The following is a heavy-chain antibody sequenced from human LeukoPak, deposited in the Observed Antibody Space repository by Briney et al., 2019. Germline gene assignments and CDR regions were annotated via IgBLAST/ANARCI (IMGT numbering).Heavy chain of an antibody. Sequence: GGSLRLSCAASGFTFSSYWMHWVRQAPGKGLVWVSRINTDGSSTSYADSVKGRFTISRDNSKKTVYLQMNSLRAEDTAVYYCAKSVTGYSTFDYWGQGTLVTVSS. J-gene: IGHJ4*02. CDR2: INTDGSST. CDR1: GFTFSSYW. V-gene: IGHV3-74*01. D-gene: IGHD3-9*01. CDR3: AKSVTGYSTFDY.